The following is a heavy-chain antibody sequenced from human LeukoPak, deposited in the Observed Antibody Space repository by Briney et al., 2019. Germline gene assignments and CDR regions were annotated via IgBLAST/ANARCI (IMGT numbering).Heavy chain of an antibody. CDR1: GFIFSDYY. Sequence: TGGSLRLSCAASGFIFSDYYMSWIRQAPGKGLEWVSYISPSGLTIYYADSVRGRFTISRDSAKNSLSLQMNSLRAEDTAVYFCARSIAVAEPFDHWGQGTLVPVSS. D-gene: IGHD6-19*01. CDR2: ISPSGLTI. J-gene: IGHJ4*02. CDR3: ARSIAVAEPFDH. V-gene: IGHV3-11*01.